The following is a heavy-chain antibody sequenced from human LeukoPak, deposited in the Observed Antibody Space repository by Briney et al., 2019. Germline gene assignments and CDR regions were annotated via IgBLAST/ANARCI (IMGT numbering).Heavy chain of an antibody. V-gene: IGHV1-2*02. CDR1: GYTFTGYY. CDR3: ARATPYYYHTSGYLFDI. J-gene: IGHJ3*02. D-gene: IGHD3-22*01. CDR2: INPNSGGT. Sequence: ASVKVSCKASGYTFTGYYMHWVRQAPGQGLEWMGWINPNSGGTNYAQKFQGRVTMTRDTSISTAYMELSRLRSDDTAVYYCARATPYYYHTSGYLFDIWGQGTMVTVSS.